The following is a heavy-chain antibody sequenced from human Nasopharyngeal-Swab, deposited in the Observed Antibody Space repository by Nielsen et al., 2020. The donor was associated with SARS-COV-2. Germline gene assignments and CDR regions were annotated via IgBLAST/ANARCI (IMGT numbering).Heavy chain of an antibody. Sequence: GESLKISCAASGFSFSDYYMTWIRQAPGKGLEWVSSISSSTTNTNSADSVRGRFTISRDNAKNSLYLQMNSLRAEDTALYYCAKDIRAGDYGSGSSYDYWGQGTLVTVSS. V-gene: IGHV3-11*05. CDR3: AKDIRAGDYGSGSSYDY. D-gene: IGHD3-10*01. J-gene: IGHJ4*02. CDR1: GFSFSDYY. CDR2: ISSSTTNT.